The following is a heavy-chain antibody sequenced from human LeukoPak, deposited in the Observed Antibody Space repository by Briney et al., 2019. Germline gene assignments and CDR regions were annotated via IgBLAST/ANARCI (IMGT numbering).Heavy chain of an antibody. V-gene: IGHV4-39*01. Sequence: SETLSLTCSVSGGSINSTSYYWAWIRQPPGKGLEWIGTIYYSGSTYYNPSLKSRVTISVDTSKNQFSLRPSSVTAADTAVYYCARRTRIAALGTLYFDYWGQGTLVTVSS. J-gene: IGHJ4*02. CDR3: ARRTRIAALGTLYFDY. CDR2: IYYSGST. CDR1: GGSINSTSYY. D-gene: IGHD6-13*01.